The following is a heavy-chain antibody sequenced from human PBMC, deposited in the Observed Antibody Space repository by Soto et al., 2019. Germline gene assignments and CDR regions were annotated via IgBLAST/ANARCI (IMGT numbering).Heavy chain of an antibody. V-gene: IGHV1-69*02. Sequence: SVKVSCKASGYTFTSYYMHWVRQAPGQGLEWMGRIIPILGIANYAQKFQGRVTITADKSTSTAYMELSSLRSEDTAVYYCASAAEYYDILTGYYAPYYGMDVWGQGTTVTVSS. J-gene: IGHJ6*02. CDR1: GYTFTSYY. D-gene: IGHD3-9*01. CDR2: IIPILGIA. CDR3: ASAAEYYDILTGYYAPYYGMDV.